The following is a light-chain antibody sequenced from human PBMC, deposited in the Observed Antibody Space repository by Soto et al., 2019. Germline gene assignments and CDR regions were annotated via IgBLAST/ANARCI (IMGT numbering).Light chain of an antibody. J-gene: IGLJ1*01. CDR3: SSFTSSVTYV. CDR1: SIDVGGHNS. CDR2: DVS. V-gene: IGLV2-14*01. Sequence: QSALTQPASVSGSPGQSITISCTGTSIDVGGHNSVSWYRQDPGKAPKLMIYDVSNRPSGVSDRFSGSKSGNTASLTISGLQIEDEADYYCSSFTSSVTYVFGTGTKLTVL.